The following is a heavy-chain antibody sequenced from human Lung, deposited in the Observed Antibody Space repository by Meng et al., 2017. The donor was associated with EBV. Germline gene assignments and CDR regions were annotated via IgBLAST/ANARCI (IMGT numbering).Heavy chain of an antibody. CDR1: GYTFTGYY. CDR2: ITPSSGGT. J-gene: IGHJ4*02. V-gene: IGHV1-2*06. Sequence: QVQLVQSGAEVKKPXASLKVSCKASGYTFTGYYMHWLRQAPGQGLEWVGRITPSSGGTTYAQKFQGRVTMTRDTSISTAYMELSSLRSDDAAIYYCVRANLGSADYWGQGTLVTVSS. D-gene: IGHD7-27*01. CDR3: VRANLGSADY.